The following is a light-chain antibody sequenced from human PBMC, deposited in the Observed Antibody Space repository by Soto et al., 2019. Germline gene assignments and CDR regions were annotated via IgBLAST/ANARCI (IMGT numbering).Light chain of an antibody. Sequence: DVQMSPSASTVSVSVEDRDNITCRDSQTISSWLAWYQQKPGKAPKLLIYKASTLKSGVPSRFSGSGSGTEFTLTISCLQPDDFATHYCQQYDTYSPLTFGGGTKVDIK. CDR1: QTISSW. CDR2: KAS. CDR3: QQYDTYSPLT. V-gene: IGKV1-5*03. J-gene: IGKJ4*01.